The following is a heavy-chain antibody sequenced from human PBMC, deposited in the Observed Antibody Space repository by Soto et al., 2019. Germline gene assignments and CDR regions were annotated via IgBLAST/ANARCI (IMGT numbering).Heavy chain of an antibody. Sequence: GGSLRLSCAASGFAFSNYEMNWVRQAPGRGLEWVSYISLSGSTIYYADSVKGRFTISRDDAKDSLYLEMDSLRADDTAVYYCARESFSASPNFFDYWGQGTLVTVSS. V-gene: IGHV3-48*03. CDR2: ISLSGSTI. CDR3: ARESFSASPNFFDY. CDR1: GFAFSNYE. J-gene: IGHJ4*02. D-gene: IGHD1-26*01.